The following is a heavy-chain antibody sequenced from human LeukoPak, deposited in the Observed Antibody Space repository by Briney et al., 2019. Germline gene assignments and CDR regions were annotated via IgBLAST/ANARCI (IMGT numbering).Heavy chain of an antibody. CDR1: GFTFSSYA. J-gene: IGHJ4*02. Sequence: GGSLRLSCAASGFTFSSYAMHWVRQAPGKGLEWVAVISYDGSNKYYADSVKGRFTISRDNSKNTLYLQMNSLRAEDTAVYYCARGGPIGGYFNYWGQGTLVTVSS. D-gene: IGHD3-16*01. V-gene: IGHV3-30-3*01. CDR3: ARGGPIGGYFNY. CDR2: ISYDGSNK.